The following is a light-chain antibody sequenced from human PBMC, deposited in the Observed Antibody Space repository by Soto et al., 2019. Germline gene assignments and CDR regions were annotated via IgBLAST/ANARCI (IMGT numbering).Light chain of an antibody. J-gene: IGLJ2*01. CDR1: SSDVGAYNY. CDR3: SSYAGNNIVI. Sequence: QSALTQPPSASGSPGQSVTISCTGTSSDVGAYNYVSWYQQHPGKAPQLMIYGVSYRPSGVPDRFSGSKSGTTASLTVSGLQAEDEADYYCSSYAGNNIVIFGGGTQLTVL. V-gene: IGLV2-8*01. CDR2: GVS.